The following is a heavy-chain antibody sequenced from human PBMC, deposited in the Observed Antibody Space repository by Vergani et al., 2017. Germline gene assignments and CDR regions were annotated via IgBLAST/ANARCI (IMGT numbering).Heavy chain of an antibody. J-gene: IGHJ4*02. CDR3: AKDISSSERYLDF. CDR2: ISNTGHGT. CDR1: GFGFSTHT. V-gene: IGHV3-23*01. D-gene: IGHD6-13*01. Sequence: EVQLLESGGGLVQPGGSLRLSCAASGFGFSTHTMTWVRQAPGKGLEWVTFISNTGHGTLYADAVKGRFTVSRDNSKNTVYLQMNSLRVEDTAIYYCAKDISSSERYLDFWGQGALVTVSA.